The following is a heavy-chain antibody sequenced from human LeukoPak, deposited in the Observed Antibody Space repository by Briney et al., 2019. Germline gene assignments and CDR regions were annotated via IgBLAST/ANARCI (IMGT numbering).Heavy chain of an antibody. J-gene: IGHJ3*02. CDR2: ISSGWGST. CDR3: VKVDNYGGGAFDI. CDR1: GFTFITYA. D-gene: IGHD2-2*03. Sequence: QPGGSLRLSCSASGFTFITYAMHWVRQAPGKGLKYVSGISSGWGSTYYADSVKGRFTISRDNSKNTLYLQMSSLRVEDTAVYYCVKVDNYGGGAFDIWGQGTMVTVSS. V-gene: IGHV3-64D*06.